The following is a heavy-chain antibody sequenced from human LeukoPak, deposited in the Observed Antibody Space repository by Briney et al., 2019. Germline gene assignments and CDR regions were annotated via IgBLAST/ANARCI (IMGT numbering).Heavy chain of an antibody. CDR3: ARGYYGDYGDY. CDR2: INPSGGST. D-gene: IGHD4-17*01. J-gene: IGHJ4*02. Sequence: ASVKVSCKASDYTFISYGISWVRQAPGQGLEWMGIINPSGGSTSYAQKFQGRVTMTRDMSTSTVYMELSSLRSEDTAVYYCARGYYGDYGDYWGQGTLVTVSS. V-gene: IGHV1-46*01. CDR1: DYTFISYG.